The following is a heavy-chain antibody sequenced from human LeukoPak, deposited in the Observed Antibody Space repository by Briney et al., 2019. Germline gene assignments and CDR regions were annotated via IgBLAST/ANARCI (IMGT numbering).Heavy chain of an antibody. D-gene: IGHD1-1*01. CDR3: AKGGQMMAEVARRGAFDI. CDR2: ISYSGGTT. Sequence: PGGSLRLSCAASGFTFSSYAMSWVRQAPGKGLEWVSGISYSGGTTYYADSVKGRFTISRDNSKNTLYLQMNSLRAEDTAVYYCAKGGQMMAEVARRGAFDIWGQGTMVTVSS. CDR1: GFTFSSYA. V-gene: IGHV3-23*01. J-gene: IGHJ3*02.